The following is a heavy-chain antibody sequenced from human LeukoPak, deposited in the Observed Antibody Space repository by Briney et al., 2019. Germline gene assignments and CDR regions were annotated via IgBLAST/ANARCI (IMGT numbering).Heavy chain of an antibody. D-gene: IGHD6-13*01. CDR3: ARDPAAAGFDY. CDR2: ISSSSSYI. CDR1: GFTFSSYS. J-gene: IGHJ4*02. V-gene: IGHV3-21*01. Sequence: GGSLRLSCAASGFTFSSYSMNWVRQAPGKGLEWVSSISSSSSYIYYADSVKGRFTISRDNAKNSLYPQMNSLRAEDTAVYYCARDPAAAGFDYWGQGTLVTVSS.